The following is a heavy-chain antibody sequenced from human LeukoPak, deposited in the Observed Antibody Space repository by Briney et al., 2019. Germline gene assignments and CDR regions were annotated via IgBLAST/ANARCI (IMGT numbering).Heavy chain of an antibody. J-gene: IGHJ4*02. CDR1: GYSFTGFY. V-gene: IGHV1-2*02. Sequence: GASVKVSCKASGYSFTGFYIHWVRQAPGQGLEWMGWINPNSGGTNYAQKFQGRVTMTRDTSISTAYMELSRLRSDDTAVYYCARDRTHGSYYDYWGQGTLVTVSS. CDR3: ARDRTHGSYYDY. D-gene: IGHD1-26*01. CDR2: INPNSGGT.